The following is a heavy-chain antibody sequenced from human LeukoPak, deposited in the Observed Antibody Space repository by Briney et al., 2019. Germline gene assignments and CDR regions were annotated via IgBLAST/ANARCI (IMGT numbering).Heavy chain of an antibody. CDR2: IDDSSSYI. Sequence: GGSLRLSCAASGFIFTTYSVNWVRQAPGKGLEWVSSIDDSSSYIYYADSVKGRFTISRDTAKNSLYLQMNSLRAEDTAVYYCARYCSSTSCYRDYWGQGTLVTVSS. V-gene: IGHV3-21*01. CDR1: GFIFTTYS. D-gene: IGHD2-2*01. CDR3: ARYCSSTSCYRDY. J-gene: IGHJ4*02.